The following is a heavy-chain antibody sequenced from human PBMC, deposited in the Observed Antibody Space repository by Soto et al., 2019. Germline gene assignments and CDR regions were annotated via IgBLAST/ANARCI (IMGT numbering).Heavy chain of an antibody. D-gene: IGHD3-9*01. CDR1: GGSFSGYY. J-gene: IGHJ4*02. CDR2: INHSGST. Sequence: SETLSLTCAVYGGSFSGYYWSWIRQPPGKWLEWIGEINHSGSTNYNPSLKSRVTISVDTSKNQFSLKLSSVTAADTAVYYCARVRVLRYFDWLLREFDYWGQGXLVTVSS. CDR3: ARVRVLRYFDWLLREFDY. V-gene: IGHV4-34*01.